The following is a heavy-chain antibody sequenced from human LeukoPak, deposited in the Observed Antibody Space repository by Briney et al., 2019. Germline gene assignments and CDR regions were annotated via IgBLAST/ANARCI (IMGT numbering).Heavy chain of an antibody. J-gene: IGHJ3*02. CDR1: GYSFTSYW. Sequence: GESLKISCKGSGYSFTSYWIGWVRQMPGKGLEWMGIIYPGDSDTRYSPSFQGQVTISADKSISTAYLQWSSLKASDTAMYYCARQRSTAYYDSSGLPYDAFDIWGQGTMVTVPS. D-gene: IGHD3-22*01. CDR2: IYPGDSDT. V-gene: IGHV5-51*01. CDR3: ARQRSTAYYDSSGLPYDAFDI.